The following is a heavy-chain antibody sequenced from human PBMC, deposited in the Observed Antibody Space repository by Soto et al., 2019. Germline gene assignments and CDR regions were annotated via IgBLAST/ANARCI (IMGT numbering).Heavy chain of an antibody. CDR3: ARDPGDSSGYYYAASTTPSHFDY. CDR1: VFTFSSYS. Sequence: WWSLRLSCSASVFTFSSYSMNWCRQAPGKGLEWVSSISSSSSYIYYADSVKGRFTISRDNAKNSLYLQMNSLRAEDTAVYYCARDPGDSSGYYYAASTTPSHFDYWGQGTLVTVSS. CDR2: ISSSSSYI. J-gene: IGHJ4*02. V-gene: IGHV3-21*01. D-gene: IGHD3-22*01.